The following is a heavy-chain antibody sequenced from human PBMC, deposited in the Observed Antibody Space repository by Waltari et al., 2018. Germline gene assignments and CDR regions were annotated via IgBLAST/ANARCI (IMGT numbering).Heavy chain of an antibody. J-gene: IGHJ4*02. CDR3: ARHKYSRGIFDY. D-gene: IGHD6-6*01. CDR2: IYYSGST. Sequence: QLQLQESGLGLVKPSETLSLTCTVSGGSISSSSYYWGWIRQPPGKGLEWIGSIYYSGSTYYNPSLKSRVTISVDTSKNQFSLKLSSVTAADTAVYYCARHKYSRGIFDYWGQGTLVTVSS. V-gene: IGHV4-39*01. CDR1: GGSISSSSYY.